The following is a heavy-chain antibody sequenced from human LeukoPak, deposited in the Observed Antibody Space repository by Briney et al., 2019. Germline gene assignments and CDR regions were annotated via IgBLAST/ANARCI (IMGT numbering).Heavy chain of an antibody. D-gene: IGHD4-11*01. CDR3: ARGLVGLQGFYYYYYMDV. Sequence: NPSETLSLTCTVSGYSISSGYYWGWIRQPPGKGLEWIGSIYHSGSTYYNPSLKSRVTISVDTSKNQFSLKLSSVTAADTAVYYCARGLVGLQGFYYYYYMDVWGKGTTVTVSS. CDR1: GYSISSGYY. V-gene: IGHV4-38-2*02. CDR2: IYHSGST. J-gene: IGHJ6*03.